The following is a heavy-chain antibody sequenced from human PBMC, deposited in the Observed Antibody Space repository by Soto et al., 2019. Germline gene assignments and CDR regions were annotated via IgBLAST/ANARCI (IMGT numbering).Heavy chain of an antibody. V-gene: IGHV3-48*03. CDR2: ISSSGSTI. J-gene: IGHJ5*02. Sequence: SGGSLRLSCAASGFTFSSYEMNWVRQAPGKGLEWVSYISSSGSTIYYADSVKGRFTISRDNAKNSLYLQMNSLRAEDTAVYYCARDYSNLRSGALNWFDPWGQGTLVTVSS. CDR1: GFTFSSYE. D-gene: IGHD4-4*01. CDR3: ARDYSNLRSGALNWFDP.